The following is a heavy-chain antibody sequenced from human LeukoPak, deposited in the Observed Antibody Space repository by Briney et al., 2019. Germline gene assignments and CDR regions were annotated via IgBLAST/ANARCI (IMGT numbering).Heavy chain of an antibody. V-gene: IGHV3-23*01. CDR1: GFTFSSYG. CDR2: ISGSGGTT. J-gene: IGHJ5*02. Sequence: GGSLRLSCAASGFTFSSYGMSWVRQAPGKGLEWVSDISGSGGTTYYADSVKGRFTISRDNAKNSLYLQMNSLRAEDTAVYYCARDPLGGQLLQDNWFDPWGQGTLVTVSS. CDR3: ARDPLGGQLLQDNWFDP. D-gene: IGHD2-2*01.